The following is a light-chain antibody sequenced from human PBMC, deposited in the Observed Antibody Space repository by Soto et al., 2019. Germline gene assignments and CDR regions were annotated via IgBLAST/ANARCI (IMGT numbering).Light chain of an antibody. CDR1: SSDVGGYDY. CDR3: SSYTGGNPSYV. V-gene: IGLV2-8*01. Sequence: QSLLTEPPGASLSPGQSVTICCTRTSSDVGGYDYVPWYQQHSDKAPKLMIYEVTIRPSGVSDRSSGSKSGNTASLTVSGLQAEDEADYYCSSYTGGNPSYVFGTGTKVTVL. CDR2: EVT. J-gene: IGLJ1*01.